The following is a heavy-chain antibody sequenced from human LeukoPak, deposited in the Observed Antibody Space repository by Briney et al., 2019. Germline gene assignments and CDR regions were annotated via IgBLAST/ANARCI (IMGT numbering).Heavy chain of an antibody. Sequence: ASVKVSCKASGYTFTSYDINWVRRATGQGLEWMGWMNPNSGNTGYAQKFQGRVTITRNTPISTAYMELSSLRSEDTAVYYCARGLYCSGGSCYLYYFDYWGQGTLVTVSS. CDR1: GYTFTSYD. V-gene: IGHV1-8*03. CDR3: ARGLYCSGGSCYLYYFDY. CDR2: MNPNSGNT. J-gene: IGHJ4*02. D-gene: IGHD2-15*01.